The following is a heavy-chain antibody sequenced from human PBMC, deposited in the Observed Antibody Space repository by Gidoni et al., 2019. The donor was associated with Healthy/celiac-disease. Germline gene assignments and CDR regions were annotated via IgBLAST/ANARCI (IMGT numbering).Heavy chain of an antibody. CDR3: AKGGYCSSTSCLHYYYYGMDV. Sequence: VQLVESGGGLVQPGRSLRLSWAASGFPFDDYAMHWVRQAPGTGLGLVSGISWNSGSIGYADSVKGRFTISRDNAKNSLYLQMNSLRAEDTALYYCAKGGYCSSTSCLHYYYYGMDVWGQGTTVTVSS. J-gene: IGHJ6*02. V-gene: IGHV3-9*01. CDR1: GFPFDDYA. D-gene: IGHD2-2*01. CDR2: ISWNSGSI.